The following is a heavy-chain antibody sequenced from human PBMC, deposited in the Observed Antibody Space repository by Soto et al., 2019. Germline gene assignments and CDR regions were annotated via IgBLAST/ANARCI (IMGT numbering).Heavy chain of an antibody. Sequence: SETLSLTCTVSGGSISSYYWSWIRQPPGKGLEWIGYIYHSGSTYYNPSLKSRVTISVDRSKNQFSLKLSSVTAADTAVYYCARQYGPGAFDIWGQGTMVTVSS. J-gene: IGHJ3*02. CDR3: ARQYGPGAFDI. D-gene: IGHD4-17*01. V-gene: IGHV4-59*08. CDR1: GGSISSYY. CDR2: IYHSGST.